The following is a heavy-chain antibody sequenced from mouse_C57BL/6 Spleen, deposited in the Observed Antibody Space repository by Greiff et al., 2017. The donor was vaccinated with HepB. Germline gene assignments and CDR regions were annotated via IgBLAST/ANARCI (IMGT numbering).Heavy chain of an antibody. CDR2: ISYDGSN. D-gene: IGHD2-1*01. V-gene: IGHV3-6*01. J-gene: IGHJ2*01. CDR3: ARIYYDYFDY. Sequence: DVQLQESGPGLVQPSQSLSLTCSVTGYSIPSGYNWNWIRQFPGNKLEWMGYISYDGSNNYNPSLKNRISITRDTSKNQFFLKLNSVTTEDTATYYCARIYYDYFDYWGQGTTLTVSS. CDR1: GYSIPSGYN.